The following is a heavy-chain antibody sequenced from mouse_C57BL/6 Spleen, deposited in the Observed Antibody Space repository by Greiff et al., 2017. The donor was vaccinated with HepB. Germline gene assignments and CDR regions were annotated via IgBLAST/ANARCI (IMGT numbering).Heavy chain of an antibody. CDR3: ARREGYGSSPYYAMDY. CDR2: ISSGSSTI. CDR1: GFTFSDYG. D-gene: IGHD1-1*01. Sequence: EVNVVESGGGLVKPGGSLKLSCAASGFTFSDYGMHWVRQAPEKGLEWVAYISSGSSTIYYADTVKGRFTISRDNAKNTLFLQMTSLRSEDTAMYYCARREGYGSSPYYAMDYWGQGTSVTVSS. J-gene: IGHJ4*01. V-gene: IGHV5-17*01.